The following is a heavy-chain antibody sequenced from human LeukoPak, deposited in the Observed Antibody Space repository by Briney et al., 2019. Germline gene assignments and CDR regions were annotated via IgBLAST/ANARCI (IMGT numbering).Heavy chain of an antibody. J-gene: IGHJ4*02. CDR3: ARGRRGATVTTLYGY. CDR1: GFTVSSNY. D-gene: IGHD4-17*01. Sequence: GGSLRLSCAASGFTVSSNYMTWVRQAPGKGLEWVSVIHKNAITYYADTVKGRFTISRDNSKNMLYLQMNSLRAEDTAVYYCARGRRGATVTTLYGYWGQGTLVTVSS. CDR2: IHKNAIT. V-gene: IGHV3-53*01.